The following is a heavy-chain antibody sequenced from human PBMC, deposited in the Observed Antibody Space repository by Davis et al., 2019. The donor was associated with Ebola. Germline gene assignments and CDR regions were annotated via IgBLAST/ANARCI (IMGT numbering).Heavy chain of an antibody. CDR1: GFTFSSYS. CDR3: ARYSSSLYYYGMDV. V-gene: IGHV3-48*02. CDR2: ISSSSSTI. Sequence: GGSLRLSCAASGFTFSSYSMNWVRQAPGKGLEWVSYISSSSSTIYYADSVKGRFTISRGNAKNSLYLQMNSLRDEDTAVYYCARYSSSLYYYGMDVWGKGTTVTVSS. J-gene: IGHJ6*04. D-gene: IGHD6-13*01.